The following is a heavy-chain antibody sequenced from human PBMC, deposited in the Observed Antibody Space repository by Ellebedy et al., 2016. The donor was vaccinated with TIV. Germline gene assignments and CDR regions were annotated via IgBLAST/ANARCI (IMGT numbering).Heavy chain of an antibody. V-gene: IGHV3-15*01. CDR1: GFTFSNAW. CDR3: TTVYRYNYDSV. D-gene: IGHD5-18*01. J-gene: IGHJ4*02. Sequence: PGGSLRLSCAASGFTFSNAWMNWVRQAPGKGLEWVGRIKSKSDGGAADYAAPVKGRFTISRDDSKNTLYLEMNSLKTEDTAVYFCTTVYRYNYDSVWGQGTLVTVSS. CDR2: IKSKSDGGAA.